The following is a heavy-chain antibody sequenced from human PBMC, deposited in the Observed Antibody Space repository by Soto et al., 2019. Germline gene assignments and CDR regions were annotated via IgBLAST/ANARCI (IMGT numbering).Heavy chain of an antibody. CDR2: INPNSGGT. J-gene: IGHJ4*02. V-gene: IGHV1-2*04. D-gene: IGHD3-3*01. CDR1: GYTFTGYY. CDR3: ARSPITIFGVVTPLFDY. Sequence: QVQLVQSGAEVKKPGASVKVSCKASGYTFTGYYMHWVRQAPGQGLEWMGWINPNSGGTNYAQKFQGWVTMTRDRSISTAYMELSRLRSDDTAVYYCARSPITIFGVVTPLFDYWGQGTLVTVSS.